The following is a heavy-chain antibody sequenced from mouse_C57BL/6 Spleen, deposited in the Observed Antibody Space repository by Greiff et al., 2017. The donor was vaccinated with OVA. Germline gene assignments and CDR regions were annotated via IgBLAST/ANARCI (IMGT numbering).Heavy chain of an antibody. D-gene: IGHD2-3*01. CDR3: ASTDDGYYEAWFAY. CDR1: GYSFTDYN. V-gene: IGHV1-39*01. J-gene: IGHJ3*01. CDR2: INPNYGTT. Sequence: VQLQQSGPELVKPGASVKISCKASGYSFTDYNMNWVKQSTGKSLEWIGVINPNYGTTSYNQKFKGKATLTVDQSSSTAYMQLNSLTSEDSAVYYCASTDDGYYEAWFAYWGQGTLVTVSA.